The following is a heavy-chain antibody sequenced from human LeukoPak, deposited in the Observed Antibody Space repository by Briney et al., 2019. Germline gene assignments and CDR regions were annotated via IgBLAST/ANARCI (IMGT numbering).Heavy chain of an antibody. Sequence: PSETLSLTCAVYGGSFSGYYWSWIRQPPGKGLEWIGEINHSGSTNYNPSLKSRVTISVDTSKNQFSLKLDSVTAADTAVYYCALGIVVDTGGYWGQGTLVIVSS. CDR1: GGSFSGYY. CDR3: ALGIVVDTGGY. J-gene: IGHJ4*01. V-gene: IGHV4-34*01. D-gene: IGHD3-22*01. CDR2: INHSGST.